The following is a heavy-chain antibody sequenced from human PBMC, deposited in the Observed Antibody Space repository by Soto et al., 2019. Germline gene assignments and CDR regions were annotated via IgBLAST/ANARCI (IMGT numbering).Heavy chain of an antibody. D-gene: IGHD1-7*01. V-gene: IGHV3-23*01. CDR2: MSGSSSTT. J-gene: IGHJ4*02. CDR1: GLTFSNYA. Sequence: GGSLRLSCATSGLTFSNYAMSWVRQAPGGGLEWVSSMSGSSSTTYYADSARGRFTISRDRSKNTLYLQMSSLRAEDTALYYCAKNQERELPRVIDFWGQGTLVTVSS. CDR3: AKNQERELPRVIDF.